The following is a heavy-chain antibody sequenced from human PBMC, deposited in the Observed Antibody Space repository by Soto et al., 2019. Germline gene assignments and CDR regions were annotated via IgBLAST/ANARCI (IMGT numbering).Heavy chain of an antibody. Sequence: ESGGGVVQPGRSLRLSCAASGFTFSSYGMHWVRQAPGKGLEWVAVISYDGSNKYYADSVKGRFTISRDNSKNTLYLQMNSLRAEDTAVYYCAKALRITMVRGVIGGGPSDYWGQGTLVTVSS. CDR2: ISYDGSNK. J-gene: IGHJ4*02. CDR3: AKALRITMVRGVIGGGPSDY. CDR1: GFTFSSYG. D-gene: IGHD3-10*01. V-gene: IGHV3-30*18.